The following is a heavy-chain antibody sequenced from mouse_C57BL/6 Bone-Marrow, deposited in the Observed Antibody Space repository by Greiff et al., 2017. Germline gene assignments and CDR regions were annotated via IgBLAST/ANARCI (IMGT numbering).Heavy chain of an antibody. Sequence: VQRVESGAELVRPGASVKLSCKASGYTFTDYYINWVKQRPGQGLEWIARIYPGSGNTYYNEKFKGKATLTAEKSSSTAYMQLSSLTSEDSAVYFCARAGYDDEGFAYWGQGTLVTVSA. CDR2: IYPGSGNT. CDR3: ARAGYDDEGFAY. D-gene: IGHD2-2*01. J-gene: IGHJ3*01. CDR1: GYTFTDYY. V-gene: IGHV1-76*01.